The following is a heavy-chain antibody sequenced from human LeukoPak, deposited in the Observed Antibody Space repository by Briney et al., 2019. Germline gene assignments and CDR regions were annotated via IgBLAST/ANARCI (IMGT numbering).Heavy chain of an antibody. Sequence: PSETLSLTCTVSGGSISSYYWSWIRQPPGKGLEWIGYIYYSGSTNYNPSLKSRVTISVDTSKNQFSLKLSSVTAADTAVYYCASPQGSSGWYYFDYWGQGTLVTVSS. CDR2: IYYSGST. CDR1: GGSISSYY. CDR3: ASPQGSSGWYYFDY. D-gene: IGHD6-19*01. J-gene: IGHJ4*02. V-gene: IGHV4-59*08.